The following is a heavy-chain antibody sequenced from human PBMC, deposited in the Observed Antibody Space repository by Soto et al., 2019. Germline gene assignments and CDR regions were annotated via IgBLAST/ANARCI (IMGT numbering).Heavy chain of an antibody. CDR2: IHHNENS. CDR3: ARVSAAGTRWFEP. Sequence: SSETLSLTCTVSGGSMNSGAYYWSWVRQPPGKGLEWIGYIHHNENSYSNPSLKSRVTISLETSKNQFSLNLTSVTAADTAVYYCARVSAAGTRWFEPWGQGTQVTVSS. CDR1: GGSMNSGAYY. V-gene: IGHV4-31*03. J-gene: IGHJ5*02. D-gene: IGHD6-13*01.